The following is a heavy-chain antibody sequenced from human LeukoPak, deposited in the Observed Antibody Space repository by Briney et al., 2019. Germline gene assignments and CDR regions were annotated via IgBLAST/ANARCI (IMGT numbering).Heavy chain of an antibody. CDR3: ARIGRRMTTVTGYDY. J-gene: IGHJ4*02. V-gene: IGHV1-69*06. D-gene: IGHD4-17*01. CDR1: GCTFSSYA. CDR2: IIPIFGTA. Sequence: SVKVSCKASGCTFSSYAISWVRQATGQGLEWMGGIIPIFGTANYAQKFQGRVTITADKSTSTAYMELSSLRSEDTAVYYCARIGRRMTTVTGYDYWGQGTLDTVSS.